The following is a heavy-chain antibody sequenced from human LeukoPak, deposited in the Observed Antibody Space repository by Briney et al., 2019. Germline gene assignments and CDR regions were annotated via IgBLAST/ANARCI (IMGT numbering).Heavy chain of an antibody. Sequence: VQLVESGGGVVQPGRSLRLSCAASGFTFSSYAMHWDRQAPGKGLEWVAVISYDGSNKYYADSVKGRFTISRDNSKNTLYLQMNSLRAEDTAVYYCARGLWAYCGGDCPYFDYWGQGTLVTVSS. CDR2: ISYDGSNK. D-gene: IGHD2-21*01. J-gene: IGHJ4*02. V-gene: IGHV3-30-3*01. CDR3: ARGLWAYCGGDCPYFDY. CDR1: GFTFSSYA.